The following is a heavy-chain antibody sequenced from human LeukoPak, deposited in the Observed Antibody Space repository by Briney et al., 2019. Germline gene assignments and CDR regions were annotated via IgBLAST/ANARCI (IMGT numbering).Heavy chain of an antibody. CDR1: GGSFSGYY. CDR2: INHSGST. J-gene: IGHJ4*02. CDR3: ARGNSGSKPFDY. Sequence: SETLSLTCAVYGGSFSGYYWSWIRQPPGKGLEWIGEINHSGSTNYNPSLKSRVTISVDTSKNQFSLKLSSVTAADTAVYYCARGNSGSKPFDYWGQGTLVTVSS. V-gene: IGHV4-34*01. D-gene: IGHD1-26*01.